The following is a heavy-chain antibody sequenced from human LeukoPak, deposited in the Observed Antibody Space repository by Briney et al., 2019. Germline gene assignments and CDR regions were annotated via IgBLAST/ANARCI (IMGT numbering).Heavy chain of an antibody. V-gene: IGHV4-39*01. CDR2: IFFSGST. J-gene: IGHJ4*02. CDR3: ARHVEIAVAGPIEY. CDR1: GASISNSRDY. Sequence: SETLSLSCTVSGASISNSRDYWGWIRQPPGKGLELIGSIFFSGSTYYNPSLKSRAAISVDSSKNQFSLKLSSVTAADTAFYYCARHVEIAVAGPIEYWGQGTLVPVSS. D-gene: IGHD6-19*01.